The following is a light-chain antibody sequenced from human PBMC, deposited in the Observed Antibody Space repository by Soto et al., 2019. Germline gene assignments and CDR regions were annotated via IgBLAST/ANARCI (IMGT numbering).Light chain of an antibody. J-gene: IGKJ1*01. CDR2: GAS. CDR3: QQYGRP. V-gene: IGKV3-20*01. CDR1: QSISSN. Sequence: EIVMTQSPAILSVSPGERATLSCRANQSISSNLAWYQQKPGQAPRLLIYGASSRATGIPDRFSGSGSGTDFTLTISRLEPEDFAVYYCQQYGRPFGQGTKVDIK.